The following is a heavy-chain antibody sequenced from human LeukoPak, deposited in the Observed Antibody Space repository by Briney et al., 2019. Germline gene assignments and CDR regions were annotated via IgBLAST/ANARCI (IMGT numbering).Heavy chain of an antibody. CDR1: GFTVSSNY. CDR2: IYSGGST. CDR3: ARDVLAAAGTPYFDY. V-gene: IGHV3-66*01. Sequence: GGSLRLSCAASGFTVSSNYMSWVRQAPGKGLEGVSVIYSGGSTYYADSVKGRFTISRDNSKNTLYLQMNSLRAEDTAVYYCARDVLAAAGTPYFDYWGQGTLVTVSS. D-gene: IGHD6-13*01. J-gene: IGHJ4*02.